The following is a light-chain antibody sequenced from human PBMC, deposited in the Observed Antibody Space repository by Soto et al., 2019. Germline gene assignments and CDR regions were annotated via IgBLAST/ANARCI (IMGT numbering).Light chain of an antibody. V-gene: IGLV2-14*01. CDR3: CSYTRTSNHYF. Sequence: QSVLAQPASVSGSPGQSITISCTGTSSDIGGYDYVSWYQQRPGKAPKLMIYEVRYRPSGVSIRFSGSKSGNTASLSISGLQAEDEAVYYCCSYTRTSNHYFFGSGTKVTGL. CDR1: SSDIGGYDY. J-gene: IGLJ1*01. CDR2: EVR.